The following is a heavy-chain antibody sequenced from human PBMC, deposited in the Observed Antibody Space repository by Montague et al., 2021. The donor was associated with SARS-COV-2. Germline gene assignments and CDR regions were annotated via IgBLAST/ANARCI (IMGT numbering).Heavy chain of an antibody. CDR2: IYYSGST. CDR3: ARGKGSSWSYNWFDP. CDR1: GGSISSGGYY. V-gene: IGHV4-31*03. D-gene: IGHD6-13*01. J-gene: IGHJ5*02. Sequence: TRSLTCTVSGGSISSGGYYWSWIRQHPGKGLEWIGYIYYSGSTYYDPSLKSRVTISVDTSKNQFSLKLSSVTAADTAVYYCARGKGSSWSYNWFDPWGQGTLVTVSS.